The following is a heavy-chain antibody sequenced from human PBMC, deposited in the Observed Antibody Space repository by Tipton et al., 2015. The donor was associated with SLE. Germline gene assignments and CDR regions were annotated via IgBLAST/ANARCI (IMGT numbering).Heavy chain of an antibody. CDR2: IYHSGST. CDR1: GYSISSGYF. D-gene: IGHD6-13*01. J-gene: IGHJ4*02. Sequence: TLSLTCTVSGYSISSGYFWGWIRQPPGKGLEWIGMIYHSGSTYYNPSLKSHITMSVDTSKNQFSLKVTSVTASDTAVYYCARGGGDSSSCQDFDHWGQGNSVTVSS. V-gene: IGHV4-38-2*02. CDR3: ARGGGDSSSCQDFDH.